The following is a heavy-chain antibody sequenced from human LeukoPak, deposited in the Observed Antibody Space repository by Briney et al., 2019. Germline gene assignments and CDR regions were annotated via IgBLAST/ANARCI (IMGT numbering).Heavy chain of an antibody. CDR3: ARQGWSGYSTSWFDF. CDR2: INHGGDT. CDR1: GGSISSYY. Sequence: SETLSLTCTVSGGSISSYYWSWIRQPPGKGLEWIGEINHGGDTNYNPSLKSRVTISVDTSKNQFSLKLNSVTAADTAVYYCARQGWSGYSTSWFDFWGQGALVTVSS. V-gene: IGHV4-59*08. D-gene: IGHD6-13*01. J-gene: IGHJ4*02.